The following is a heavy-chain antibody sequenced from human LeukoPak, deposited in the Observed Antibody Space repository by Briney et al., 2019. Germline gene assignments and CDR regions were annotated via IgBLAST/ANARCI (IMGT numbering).Heavy chain of an antibody. J-gene: IGHJ6*03. V-gene: IGHV1-69*05. CDR3: ASGTYYDFWSGPPAQDYYYYYYMDV. D-gene: IGHD3-3*01. CDR2: IIPIFGTA. Sequence: KISCKGSGYSFTSYWIGWVRQAPGQGLEWMGGIIPIFGTANYAQKFQGRVTITTDESTSTAYMELSSLRSEDTAVYYCASGTYYDFWSGPPAQDYYYYYYMDVWGKGTTVTVSS. CDR1: GYSFTSYW.